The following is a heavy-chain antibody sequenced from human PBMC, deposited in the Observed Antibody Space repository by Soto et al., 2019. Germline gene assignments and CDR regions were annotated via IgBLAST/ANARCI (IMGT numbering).Heavy chain of an antibody. CDR2: ISSSSSYT. CDR3: ARGRTAMTTVTKPFDY. J-gene: IGHJ4*02. V-gene: IGHV3-11*06. CDR1: GFTFSDYY. Sequence: QVQLVESGGGLVKPGVSLRLSCAASGFTFSDYYMSWIRQAPGKGLEWVSYISSSSSYTNYADSVKGRFTISRDNAKNSLYLQMNSMRAEDTAVYYCARGRTAMTTVTKPFDYWGQGTLVTVSS. D-gene: IGHD4-17*01.